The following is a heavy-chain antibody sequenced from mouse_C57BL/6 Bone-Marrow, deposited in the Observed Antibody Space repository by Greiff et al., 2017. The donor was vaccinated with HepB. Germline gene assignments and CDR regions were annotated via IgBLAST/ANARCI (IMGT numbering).Heavy chain of an antibody. V-gene: IGHV1-76*01. CDR3: ARSGSNYVYYAMDY. CDR2: IYPGSGNT. J-gene: IGHJ4*01. Sequence: QVQLQQSGAELVRPGASVKLSCKASGYTFTDYYINWVQQRPGQGLEWIARIYPGSGNTYYNEKFKGQATLTAEKSSSTAYMQLSSLTSEDSAVYFCARSGSNYVYYAMDYWGQGTSVTVSS. D-gene: IGHD2-5*01. CDR1: GYTFTDYY.